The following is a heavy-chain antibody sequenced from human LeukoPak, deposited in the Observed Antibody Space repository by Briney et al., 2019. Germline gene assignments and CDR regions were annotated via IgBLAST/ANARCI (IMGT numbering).Heavy chain of an antibody. J-gene: IGHJ4*02. CDR3: ARDRLSGGSSLDN. D-gene: IGHD2-15*01. CDR2: IIPIFGTA. V-gene: IGHV1-69*06. Sequence: ASVKVSCKASGGTFSSYAISWVRQAPGQGLEWMGGIIPIFGTANYAQKFQGRVTITADKSTSTAYMELSSLRSEDTAVYYCARDRLSGGSSLDNWGQGTLVTVSS. CDR1: GGTFSSYA.